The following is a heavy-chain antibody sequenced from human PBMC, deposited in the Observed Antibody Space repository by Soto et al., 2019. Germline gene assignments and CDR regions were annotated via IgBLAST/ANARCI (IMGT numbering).Heavy chain of an antibody. J-gene: IGHJ4*02. Sequence: QVQLQESGPGLVKPSGTLSLTCVVSGGSISTSHWWTWVRQPPGKGLEWIGEIYHSGSTNYNPSLKGRVSISVDTSRNQFSLSLSSVTAADTAVYYCASSGGGEDYWGQGTLVTVSS. V-gene: IGHV4-4*02. CDR1: GGSISTSHW. D-gene: IGHD3-16*01. CDR2: IYHSGST. CDR3: ASSGGGEDY.